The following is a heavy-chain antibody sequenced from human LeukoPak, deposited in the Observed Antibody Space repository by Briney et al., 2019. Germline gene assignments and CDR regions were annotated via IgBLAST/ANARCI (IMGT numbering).Heavy chain of an antibody. Sequence: PSETLSLTCSVSGGSISYYYWSWIRQPPGKGLEWIGYSHDSGESNYNPSLQSRVIISSDTSKNQFSLNLMSVTAADTAVYYCAASSHSGSYRAYWGQGTPVTVSS. V-gene: IGHV4-59*08. J-gene: IGHJ4*02. CDR3: AASSHSGSYRAY. CDR1: GGSISYYY. CDR2: SHDSGES. D-gene: IGHD3-10*01.